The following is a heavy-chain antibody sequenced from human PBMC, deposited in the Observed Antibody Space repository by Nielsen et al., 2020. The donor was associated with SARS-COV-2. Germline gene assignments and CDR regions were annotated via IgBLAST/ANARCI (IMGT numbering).Heavy chain of an antibody. CDR1: GYSISSGYY. V-gene: IGHV4-38-2*02. D-gene: IGHD4-17*01. CDR2: IYHSGST. CDR3: ARDGATVTTYFDY. J-gene: IGHJ4*02. Sequence: SETLSLTCTVSGYSISSGYYWGWIRQPPGKGLEWIGSIYHSGSTYYNPSLKSRVTISVDTSKNQFSLKLSSVTAADTAVYYCARDGATVTTYFDYRGQGTLVTVSS.